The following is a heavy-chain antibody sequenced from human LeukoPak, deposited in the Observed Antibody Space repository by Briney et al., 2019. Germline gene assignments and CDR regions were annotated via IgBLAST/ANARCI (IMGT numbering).Heavy chain of an antibody. Sequence: SQTLSLTCAISGDSVSSNSAAWNWIRQSPSRGLEWLGRTYYRSKWYNDYAVSVKSRITINPDTSKNQFSLQLNSVTPEDTAVDFWARDRLRFLEWLLYWDYFDYWGQGTLVTVSS. CDR2: TYYRSKWYN. J-gene: IGHJ4*02. CDR3: ARDRLRFLEWLLYWDYFDY. D-gene: IGHD3-3*01. CDR1: GDSVSSNSAA. V-gene: IGHV6-1*01.